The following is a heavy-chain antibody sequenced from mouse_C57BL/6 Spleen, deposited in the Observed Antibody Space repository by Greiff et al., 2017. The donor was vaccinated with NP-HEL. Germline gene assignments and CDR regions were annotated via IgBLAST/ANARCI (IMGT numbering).Heavy chain of an antibody. CDR2: IYPGSGNT. V-gene: IGHV1-66*01. CDR3: ASYYDYWYFDV. J-gene: IGHJ1*03. D-gene: IGHD2-4*01. Sequence: VKLQESGPELVKPGASVKISCKASGYSFTSYYIHWVKQRPGQGLEWIGWIYPGSGNTKYNEKFKGKATLTADTSSSTAYMQLSSLTSEDSAVYYCASYYDYWYFDVWGTGTTVTVSS. CDR1: GYSFTSYY.